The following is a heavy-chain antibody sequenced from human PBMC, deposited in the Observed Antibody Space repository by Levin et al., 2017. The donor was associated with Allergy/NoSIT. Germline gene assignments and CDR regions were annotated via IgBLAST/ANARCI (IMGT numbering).Heavy chain of an antibody. V-gene: IGHV4-59*01. CDR2: IYDSGST. Sequence: SQTLSLTCTVSGGSISSYYWSWIRQPPGKGLECIGYIYDSGSTNYNPSLKSRVTISVDTSKNQFSLKLSSVTAADTAVYYCARHYSGYAFDIWGQGTMVTVSS. D-gene: IGHD2-15*01. CDR3: ARHYSGYAFDI. CDR1: GGSISSYY. J-gene: IGHJ3*02.